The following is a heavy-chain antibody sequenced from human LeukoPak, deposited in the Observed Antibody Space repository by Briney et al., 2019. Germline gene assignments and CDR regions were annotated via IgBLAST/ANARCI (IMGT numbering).Heavy chain of an antibody. V-gene: IGHV1-8*01. CDR2: MNPNSGNT. J-gene: IGHJ3*02. CDR1: GYTFTSYD. D-gene: IGHD1-26*01. Sequence: ASVKVSCKASGYTFTSYDINWVRQATGQGLEWMGWMNPNSGNTGYAQKFQGRVTMTRNTSISTAYMELSRLRSDDTAVYYCARSSGSYYNDAFDIWGQGTMVTVSS. CDR3: ARSSGSYYNDAFDI.